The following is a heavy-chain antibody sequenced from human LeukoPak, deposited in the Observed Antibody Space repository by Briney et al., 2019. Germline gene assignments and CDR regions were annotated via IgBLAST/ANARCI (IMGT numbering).Heavy chain of an antibody. V-gene: IGHV4-39*01. D-gene: IGHD3-9*01. CDR3: ARLLSYDVLTDNYYKYYMDV. CDR1: GGSMNNNSYY. CDR2: ISDTGSP. Sequence: SETLSLTCTVSGGSMNNNSYYWGWIRQSAGKNLKLIGSISDTGSPVYNPSLRSRVTMSIDTSKMQFALKLTSVTAADTALYYCARLLSYDVLTDNYYKYYMDVWGKGTTVIVSS. J-gene: IGHJ6*03.